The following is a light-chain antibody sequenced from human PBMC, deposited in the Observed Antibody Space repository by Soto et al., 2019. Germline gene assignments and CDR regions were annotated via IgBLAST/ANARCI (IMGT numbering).Light chain of an antibody. J-gene: IGKJ4*01. CDR1: QDIRNY. CDR3: QQLRSYPST. V-gene: IGKV1-9*01. CDR2: DAS. Sequence: IQLTQSPSSLSASVGDRGTVTCRASQDIRNYLAWYQQKPGKAPKLMICDASTLYSGVPSRFSGSGSGTDFTLTISGLQPADFAAYYCQQLRSYPSTFGGGTKVEI.